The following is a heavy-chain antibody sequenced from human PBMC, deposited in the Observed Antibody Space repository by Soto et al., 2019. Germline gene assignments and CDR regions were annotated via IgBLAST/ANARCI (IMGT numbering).Heavy chain of an antibody. V-gene: IGHV4-59*08. J-gene: IGHJ6*02. CDR3: ARQPIYSYGYDYYYYGMDV. D-gene: IGHD5-18*01. CDR2: IYYSGST. Sequence: ASETLSLTCTVSGGSISSYYWSWIRQPPGKGLEWIGYIYYSGSTNYNPSLKSRVTISVDTSKNQFSLKLSSVTAADTAVYYCARQPIYSYGYDYYYYGMDVWGQGTTVTVSS. CDR1: GGSISSYY.